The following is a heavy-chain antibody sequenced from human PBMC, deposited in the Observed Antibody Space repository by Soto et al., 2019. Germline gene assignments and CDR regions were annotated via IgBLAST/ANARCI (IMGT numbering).Heavy chain of an antibody. D-gene: IGHD2-2*01. Sequence: GGSLRLSCAASGFPFSTYSMSWVRQAPGKGLEWISYISASTLTTFYADSVKGRFTISRDTAQNSLYLQMNSLRDEDTAVYYCARAPQLVAPAATGFDSWGQGTLVTVPQ. J-gene: IGHJ4*02. CDR2: ISASTLTT. V-gene: IGHV3-48*02. CDR3: ARAPQLVAPAATGFDS. CDR1: GFPFSTYS.